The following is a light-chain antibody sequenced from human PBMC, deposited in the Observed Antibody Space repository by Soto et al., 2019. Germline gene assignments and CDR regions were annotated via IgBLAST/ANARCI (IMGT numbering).Light chain of an antibody. J-gene: IGKJ1*01. Sequence: AIKMTQSPSSLSASVGHRVTITCRASQGIRDELGWYQQKAGKAPNLLISAASRLQSGVPSRFSGRGSGTDFTLTISSLQPEDFATYYCLQDYDYPRTFGQGTKVDIK. V-gene: IGKV1-6*01. CDR1: QGIRDE. CDR2: AAS. CDR3: LQDYDYPRT.